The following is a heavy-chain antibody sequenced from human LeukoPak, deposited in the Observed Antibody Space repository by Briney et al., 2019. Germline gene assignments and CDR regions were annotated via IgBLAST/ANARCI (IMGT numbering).Heavy chain of an antibody. Sequence: GGSLRLSCAASGFTFDDYAMHWVRQAPGKGLEWVSGISWNSGSIGYADSVKGRFTISRDNAKNSLYLQMNSLRAEDTALYYCAKDNARYNWNDAALGYWGQGTLVTVSS. V-gene: IGHV3-9*01. D-gene: IGHD1-20*01. CDR1: GFTFDDYA. J-gene: IGHJ4*02. CDR2: ISWNSGSI. CDR3: AKDNARYNWNDAALGY.